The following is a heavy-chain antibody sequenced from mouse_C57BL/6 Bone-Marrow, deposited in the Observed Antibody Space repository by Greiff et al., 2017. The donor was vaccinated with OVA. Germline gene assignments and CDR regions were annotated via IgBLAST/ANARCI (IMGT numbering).Heavy chain of an antibody. J-gene: IGHJ1*03. CDR2: INPNNGGT. Sequence: VQLQQSGPELVKPGASVKISCKASGYKLTDYYMNWVKQSHGKSLEWIGDINPNNGGTSYNQKFKGKATLTVDKSSSTAYMELRSLTSEDSAVYYCARKGSSYWYFDVWGTGTTVTVSS. CDR1: GYKLTDYY. CDR3: ARKGSSYWYFDV. V-gene: IGHV1-26*01.